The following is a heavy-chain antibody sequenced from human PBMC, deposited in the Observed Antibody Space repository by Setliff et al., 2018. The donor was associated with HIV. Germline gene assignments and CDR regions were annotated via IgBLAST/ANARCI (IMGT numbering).Heavy chain of an antibody. Sequence: ASVKVSCRASGHTFSNYDVIWVRRATGQGLEWMGWMNPNSGGTGYAQKFQGRVIMTRDTSISTAYMELSSLTSADTAVYYCASGKGVRGVIITGGLDVWGKGTTVTVSS. CDR2: MNPNSGGT. CDR3: ASGKGVRGVIITGGLDV. V-gene: IGHV1-8*01. J-gene: IGHJ6*04. CDR1: GHTFSNYD. D-gene: IGHD3-10*01.